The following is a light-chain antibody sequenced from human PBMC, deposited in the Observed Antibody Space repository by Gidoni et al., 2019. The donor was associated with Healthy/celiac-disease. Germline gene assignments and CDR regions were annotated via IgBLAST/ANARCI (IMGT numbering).Light chain of an antibody. Sequence: DIQMTQSPSSLSASVGDRVTITCRASQSISSYLHCYQQKPGRAPKLLFYAAFSLQRGVPTRFIGSGAGTDFTLTISSLQPEDCATYYCQQSYSTPFTFXQXTRLXIK. CDR3: QQSYSTPFT. CDR1: QSISSY. V-gene: IGKV1-39*01. J-gene: IGKJ5*01. CDR2: AAF.